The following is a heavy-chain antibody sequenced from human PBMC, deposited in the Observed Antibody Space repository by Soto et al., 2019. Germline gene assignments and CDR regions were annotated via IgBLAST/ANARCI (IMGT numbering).Heavy chain of an antibody. CDR3: ARMASFGTLNWFDP. D-gene: IGHD3-16*01. CDR1: GYTFINYD. Sequence: QVQLVQSGAEVKEPGASVRVSCKASGYTFINYDISWVRQATGQGLEWMGWRNPGSGKTGYANEFQGRVTMTRDASTSTTPLELSSLTSEDTAVYYCARMASFGTLNWFDPWGQGTLVTVSS. V-gene: IGHV1-8*02. J-gene: IGHJ5*02. CDR2: RNPGSGKT.